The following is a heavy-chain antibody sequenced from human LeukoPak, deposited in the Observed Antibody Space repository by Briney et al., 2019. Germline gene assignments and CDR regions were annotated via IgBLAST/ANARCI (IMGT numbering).Heavy chain of an antibody. D-gene: IGHD3-22*01. Sequence: PGGSLRLSCAASGFTFSSYGMHWVRQAPGKGLEWVAFIRYDGSNKYYADSVKGRFTISRDNAKNSLYLQMNSLRAEDTAVYYCARAGPYYYDSSGYPHDAFDIWGQGTMVTVSS. V-gene: IGHV3-30*02. J-gene: IGHJ3*02. CDR2: IRYDGSNK. CDR3: ARAGPYYYDSSGYPHDAFDI. CDR1: GFTFSSYG.